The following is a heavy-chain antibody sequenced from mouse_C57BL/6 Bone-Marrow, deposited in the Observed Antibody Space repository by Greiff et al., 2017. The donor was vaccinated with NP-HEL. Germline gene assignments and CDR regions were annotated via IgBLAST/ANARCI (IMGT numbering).Heavy chain of an antibody. V-gene: IGHV1-26*01. CDR2: INPKNGGT. J-gene: IGHJ2*01. CDR1: GYTFTDYY. CDR3: ARDPRDY. Sequence: EVQLQQSGPELVKPGASVKISCKASGYTFTDYYMNWVKQSHGKSLEWIGDINPKNGGTSYNQKFKGKATLTVDKSSSTAYMELRSLTSEDSAVYYCARDPRDYWGQGTTLTVSS.